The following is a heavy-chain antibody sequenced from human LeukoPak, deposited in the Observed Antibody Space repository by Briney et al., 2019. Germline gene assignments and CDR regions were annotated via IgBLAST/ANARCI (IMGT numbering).Heavy chain of an antibody. CDR2: ISGSGGST. J-gene: IGHJ4*02. CDR1: GFTFRGYG. D-gene: IGHD1-26*01. Sequence: GRSLRLSCGASGFTFRGYGMHWVRQAPGKGLEWVSAISGSGGSTYYADSVKGRFTISRDNSKNTLYLQMNSLRAEDTAVYYCAKAPESVWGLAPLDYWGQGTLVTVSS. V-gene: IGHV3-23*01. CDR3: AKAPESVWGLAPLDY.